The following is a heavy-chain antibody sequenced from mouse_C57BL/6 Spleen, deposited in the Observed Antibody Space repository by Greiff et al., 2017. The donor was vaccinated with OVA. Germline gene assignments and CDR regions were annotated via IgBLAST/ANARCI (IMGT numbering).Heavy chain of an antibody. D-gene: IGHD3-1*01. V-gene: IGHV1-61*01. CDR2: IYPSDSET. J-gene: IGHJ3*01. CDR1: GYTFTSYW. CDR3: ARSGTRGFAY. Sequence: QVQLQQPGAELVRPGSSVKLSCKASGYTFTSYWMDWVKQRPGQGLEWIGNIYPSDSETHYNQKFKDKATLTVDKSSSTAYMQLSSLTSEDSAVYYCARSGTRGFAYWGQGTLVTVSA.